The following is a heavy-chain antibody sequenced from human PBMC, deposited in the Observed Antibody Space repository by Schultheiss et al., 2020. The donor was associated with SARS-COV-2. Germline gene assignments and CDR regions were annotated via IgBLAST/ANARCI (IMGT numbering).Heavy chain of an antibody. Sequence: SETLSLTCTVSGGSISSYYWSWIRQPAGKGLEWIGRIYTSGSTNYNPSLKSRVTMSVDTSKNQFSLKLSSVTAADTAVYYCASDPQYSSSWSHFDYWGQGTLVTVSS. D-gene: IGHD6-13*01. V-gene: IGHV4-4*07. CDR3: ASDPQYSSSWSHFDY. J-gene: IGHJ4*02. CDR2: IYTSGST. CDR1: GGSISSYY.